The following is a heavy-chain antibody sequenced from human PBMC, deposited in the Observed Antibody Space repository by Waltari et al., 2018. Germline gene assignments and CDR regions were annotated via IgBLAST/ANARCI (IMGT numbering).Heavy chain of an antibody. Sequence: EVQLVQSGAEVKKPGESLKISCKGSGYSFTSYWIDWVRQLPGKGLEWMVISYPGDSDTRYSPSFQGQVTISADKSISTACLQWSSLKASDTAMYYCARRRFWSGNDAFDIWGQGTMVTVSS. CDR1: GYSFTSYW. V-gene: IGHV5-51*03. CDR3: ARRRFWSGNDAFDI. J-gene: IGHJ3*02. D-gene: IGHD3-3*01. CDR2: SYPGDSDT.